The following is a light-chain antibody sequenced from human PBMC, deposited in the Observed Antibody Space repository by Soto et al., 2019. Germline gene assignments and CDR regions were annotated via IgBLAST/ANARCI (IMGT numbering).Light chain of an antibody. CDR3: QQRSNWPIT. CDR2: GAS. CDR1: QSVMSNY. J-gene: IGKJ5*01. Sequence: EIVLTHSPGTQSLSPGERATLSCSSSQSVMSNYVAWYHQKPGQAPRLLIYGASSRATGIPDRFSGSGSGADFTLTIGSLEPEDFAIYYCQQRSNWPITFGQGTRLEIK. V-gene: IGKV3D-20*02.